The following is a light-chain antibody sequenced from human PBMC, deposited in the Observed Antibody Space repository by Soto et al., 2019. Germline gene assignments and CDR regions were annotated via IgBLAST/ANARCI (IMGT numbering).Light chain of an antibody. CDR3: QQYNTYPWT. CDR1: QTINNW. J-gene: IGKJ1*01. CDR2: KTS. V-gene: IGKV1-5*03. Sequence: DVQMTQSPSTLSASVGDRVTITCRASQTINNWLAWYQQRPGKAPTFLIYKTSTLETGVPSRFSGSGSGTEFTLTISSLQPEEFAIYYCQQYNTYPWTFGQGTSVES.